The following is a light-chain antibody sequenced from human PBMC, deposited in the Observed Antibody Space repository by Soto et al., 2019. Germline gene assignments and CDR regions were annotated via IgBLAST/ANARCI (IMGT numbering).Light chain of an antibody. CDR1: GSDIGAYNY. CDR2: EVT. J-gene: IGLJ1*01. Sequence: QSGLTQPPSASGSPGQSVTISCTGTGSDIGAYNYVSWYQQHPGKVPKLIIYEVTKRPSGVPDRFSASKSGNTASLTVSGLQAEDEADYYCSSHGGANNFYVFGTGTKVTVL. V-gene: IGLV2-8*01. CDR3: SSHGGANNFYV.